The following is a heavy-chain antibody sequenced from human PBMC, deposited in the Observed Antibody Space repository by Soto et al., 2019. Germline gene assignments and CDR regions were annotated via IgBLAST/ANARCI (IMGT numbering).Heavy chain of an antibody. CDR2: IYHSGST. CDR1: GGSISSGGYS. Sequence: SETLSLTCAVSGGSISSGGYSWSWIRQPPGKGLEWIGYIYHSGSTYYNPSLKSRVTISVDRSKNQFSLKLSSVTAADTAVYYCARVFRDQGDCSGGSCYSYWFDPWGQGTLVTAPQ. D-gene: IGHD2-15*01. CDR3: ARVFRDQGDCSGGSCYSYWFDP. J-gene: IGHJ5*02. V-gene: IGHV4-30-2*01.